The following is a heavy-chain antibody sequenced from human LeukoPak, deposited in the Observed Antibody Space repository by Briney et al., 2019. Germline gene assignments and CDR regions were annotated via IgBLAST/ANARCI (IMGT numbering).Heavy chain of an antibody. CDR3: ARGRTVTTWGYYYYYMDV. D-gene: IGHD4-17*01. CDR1: GGSISSYY. J-gene: IGHJ6*03. CDR2: IDYSGST. Sequence: PSETLSLTCTVSGGSISSYYWSWIRQPPGKGLEWIGYIDYSGSTNYSPSLKSRVTISVDTSKNQFSLKLSSVTAADTAVYYCARGRTVTTWGYYYYYMDVWGKGTTVTISS. V-gene: IGHV4-59*12.